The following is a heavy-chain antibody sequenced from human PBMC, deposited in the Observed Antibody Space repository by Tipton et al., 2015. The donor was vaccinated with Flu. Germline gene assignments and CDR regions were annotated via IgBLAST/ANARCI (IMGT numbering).Heavy chain of an antibody. D-gene: IGHD2-15*01. J-gene: IGHJ3*02. Sequence: TLSLTCTVSGGSISSSSYYWGWIRQPPGKGLEWIGSIYYSGSTYYNPSLKSRVTISVDTSKNQFSLQLSSVTAADTAVYYCARDDYCSGGSCPVGAFDIWGQGTMVTVSS. V-gene: IGHV4-39*07. CDR1: GGSISSSSYY. CDR2: IYYSGST. CDR3: ARDDYCSGGSCPVGAFDI.